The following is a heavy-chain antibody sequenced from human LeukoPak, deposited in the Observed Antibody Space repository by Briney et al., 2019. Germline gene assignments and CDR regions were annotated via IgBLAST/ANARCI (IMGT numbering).Heavy chain of an antibody. CDR3: AKGYCTGASCYVLDS. CDR2: INPSVSST. D-gene: IGHD2-15*01. CDR1: GYDCTTNY. Sequence: RPGASVKVSCKASGYDCTTNYIDWVRQAPGQGLEWMGTINPSVSSTTYGQRFRGRVTMTRDTSTATVYMDLGSLTSEDTAIYYCAKGYCTGASCYVLDSWGQGTLVTVSS. J-gene: IGHJ4*02. V-gene: IGHV1-46*01.